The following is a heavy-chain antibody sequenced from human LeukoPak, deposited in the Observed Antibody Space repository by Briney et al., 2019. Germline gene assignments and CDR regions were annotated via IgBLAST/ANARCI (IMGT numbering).Heavy chain of an antibody. V-gene: IGHV3-30*04. J-gene: IGHJ4*02. CDR1: GFTFSSYA. Sequence: GSSLRLSCAASGFTFSSYAMHWVRQAPGKGLEWVAVISYDGSNKYYADSVKGRFTISRDNSKNTLYLQMNSLRAEDTAVYYCARGPYSSGWYYFDYWGQGTLVTVPP. CDR2: ISYDGSNK. D-gene: IGHD6-19*01. CDR3: ARGPYSSGWYYFDY.